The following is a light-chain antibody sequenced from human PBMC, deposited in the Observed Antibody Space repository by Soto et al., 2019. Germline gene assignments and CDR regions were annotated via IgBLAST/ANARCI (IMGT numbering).Light chain of an antibody. V-gene: IGKV3-20*01. Sequence: EIVLTQSPGTLSLSPGERATLSCRASQSVSSSYLAWYQQKPGQAPRLLLYGASSRATGIPDRFSGSGSGTDFTLTISRLEPEDFAVYYCQQYGSSRRTFGQGTKVDIK. CDR3: QQYGSSRRT. J-gene: IGKJ1*01. CDR1: QSVSSSY. CDR2: GAS.